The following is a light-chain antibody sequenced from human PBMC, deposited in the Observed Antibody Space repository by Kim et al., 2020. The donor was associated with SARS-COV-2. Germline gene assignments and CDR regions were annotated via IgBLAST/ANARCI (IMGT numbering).Light chain of an antibody. CDR3: CSYTNSSTYV. V-gene: IGLV2-14*03. Sequence: GQSITISCTGTSSDVGGQKYVSWYQQHPGKAPKLMIFDVNNRPSGVSSHFSGSKSGNTASLTISGLRAEDEAEYYCCSYTNSSTYVFGTGTKVTVL. J-gene: IGLJ1*01. CDR2: DVN. CDR1: SSDVGGQKY.